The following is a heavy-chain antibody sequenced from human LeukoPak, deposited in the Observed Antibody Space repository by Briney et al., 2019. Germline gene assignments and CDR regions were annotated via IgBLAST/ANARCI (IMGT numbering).Heavy chain of an antibody. CDR2: IYPGDSDT. CDR1: GYSFTDYW. V-gene: IGHV5-51*01. D-gene: IGHD1-26*01. CDR3: ARGSIVGATKNYFDY. Sequence: GESLKISCKGSGYSFTDYWIGWVRQMPGKGLEWMGTIYPGDSDTRYSPSFQGQVTISADRSITTAYLQWSSLKASDTAMYFCARGSIVGATKNYFDYWGQGTLVTVSS. J-gene: IGHJ4*02.